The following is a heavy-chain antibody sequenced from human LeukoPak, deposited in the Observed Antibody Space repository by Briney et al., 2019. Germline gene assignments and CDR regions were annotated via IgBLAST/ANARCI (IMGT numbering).Heavy chain of an antibody. Sequence: PGGSLRLSCAASGFTFSTYWMTWVRQAPGKVLEGVANIKQDGGEKYYVDSVKGRFTISRDNAKNSLHLQMNSLRAEDTAVYYCARISYYFDYWGQGTLVTVSS. CDR1: GFTFSTYW. V-gene: IGHV3-7*05. CDR2: IKQDGGEK. CDR3: ARISYYFDY. D-gene: IGHD3-16*01. J-gene: IGHJ4*02.